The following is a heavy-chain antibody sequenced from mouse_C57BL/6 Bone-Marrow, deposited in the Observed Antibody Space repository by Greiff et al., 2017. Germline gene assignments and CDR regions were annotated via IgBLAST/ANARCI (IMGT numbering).Heavy chain of an antibody. CDR3: ARDGTAWFAY. CDR1: GYPFTSSW. V-gene: IGHV1-72*01. D-gene: IGHD2-1*01. Sequence: QFQLQQPGAELVKPGASVTLSCKASGYPFTSSWMHWVKQRPGRGLEWIGRIEPNSGGTKYNEKFKSKATLTVDKPSSTAYMQLSSLTSEDSAVYYCARDGTAWFAYWGQGTLVTVSA. CDR2: IEPNSGGT. J-gene: IGHJ3*01.